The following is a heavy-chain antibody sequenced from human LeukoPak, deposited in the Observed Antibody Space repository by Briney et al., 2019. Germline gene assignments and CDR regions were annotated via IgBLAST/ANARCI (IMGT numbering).Heavy chain of an antibody. V-gene: IGHV3-53*01. J-gene: IGHJ4*02. CDR3: AVGLRGVMSEY. D-gene: IGHD3-10*01. CDR2: IYSGGST. CDR1: GFTVSNNY. Sequence: PGGSLRLSCAASGFTVSNNYMSWVRQAPGKGLEWVSVIYSGGSTYYADSVKGRFTISRDNSKNTLYLQMNSLRLEDTAVYYCAVGLRGVMSEYWGQGSLVNVSS.